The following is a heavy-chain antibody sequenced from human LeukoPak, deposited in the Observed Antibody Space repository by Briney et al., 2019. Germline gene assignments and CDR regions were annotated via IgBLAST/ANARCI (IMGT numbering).Heavy chain of an antibody. J-gene: IGHJ4*02. V-gene: IGHV4-34*01. CDR2: INHSGST. Sequence: SETLSLTCAVYGGSFSGYYWSWIRQPPGKGLEWFGEINHSGSTYYNPSLKSRVTISVDTSKNQFSLKLSSVTAADTAVYYCARSGSSGWQKPYYFDYWGQGTLVTVSS. CDR1: GGSFSGYY. D-gene: IGHD6-19*01. CDR3: ARSGSSGWQKPYYFDY.